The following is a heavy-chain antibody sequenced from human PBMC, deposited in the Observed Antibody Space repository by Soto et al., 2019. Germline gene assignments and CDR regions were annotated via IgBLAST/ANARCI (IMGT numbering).Heavy chain of an antibody. V-gene: IGHV4-59*01. J-gene: IGHJ6*02. D-gene: IGHD3-10*01. CDR1: GGSISSYY. Sequence: SETLSLTCTVSGGSISSYYWSWIRQPPGKGLEWIGYIYYSGSTNYNPSLKSRVTISVDTSKNQFSLKLSSVTAADTAVYYCARDLRITMVRGVIAAQLSDDYYYYGMDVWGQGTTVTVSS. CDR3: ARDLRITMVRGVIAAQLSDDYYYYGMDV. CDR2: IYYSGST.